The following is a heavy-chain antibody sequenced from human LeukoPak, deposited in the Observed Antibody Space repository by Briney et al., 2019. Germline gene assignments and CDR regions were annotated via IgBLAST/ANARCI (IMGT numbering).Heavy chain of an antibody. J-gene: IGHJ4*02. Sequence: SETLSLTCTVSGYSISSGYYWGWIRQPPGKGLEWIGSIYHSGSTYYNPSLKSRVTISVDTPKNQFSLKLSSVTAADTAVYYCARVYYDSSGYYPTPGHYFDYWGQGTLVTVSS. CDR1: GYSISSGYY. CDR3: ARVYYDSSGYYPTPGHYFDY. V-gene: IGHV4-38-2*02. CDR2: IYHSGST. D-gene: IGHD3-22*01.